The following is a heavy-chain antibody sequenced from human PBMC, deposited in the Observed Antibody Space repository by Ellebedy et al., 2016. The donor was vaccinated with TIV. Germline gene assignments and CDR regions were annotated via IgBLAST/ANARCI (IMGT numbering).Heavy chain of an antibody. D-gene: IGHD4-17*01. CDR2: INHSGST. CDR3: ARDLVYGDYGYYYYGMDV. V-gene: IGHV4-34*01. CDR1: GGPFSGYY. Sequence: MPSETLSLTCAVYGGPFSGYYWSWIRQPPGKGLEWIGEINHSGSTNYNPSLKSRVTVSVDTSKNQFSLKLSSVTAADTAVYYCARDLVYGDYGYYYYGMDVWGQGTTVTVSS. J-gene: IGHJ6*02.